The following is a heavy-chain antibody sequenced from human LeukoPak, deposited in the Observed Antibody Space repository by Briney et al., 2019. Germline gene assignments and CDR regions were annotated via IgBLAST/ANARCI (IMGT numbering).Heavy chain of an antibody. Sequence: GGSLRLSCAASGFTFSSYAMSWVRQAPGKGLEWVSAISGSGGSTYYADSVKGRFTISRDNSKDTLYLQMNSLRAEDTAVYYCAYYGYNRPFDYWGQGTLVTVSS. D-gene: IGHD5-24*01. J-gene: IGHJ4*02. CDR3: AYYGYNRPFDY. CDR1: GFTFSSYA. CDR2: ISGSGGST. V-gene: IGHV3-23*01.